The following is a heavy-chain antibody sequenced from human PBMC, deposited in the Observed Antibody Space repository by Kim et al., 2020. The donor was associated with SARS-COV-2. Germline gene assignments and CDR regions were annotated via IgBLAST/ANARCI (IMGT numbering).Heavy chain of an antibody. J-gene: IGHJ6*02. CDR1: GFTFGDYA. V-gene: IGHV3-49*03. Sequence: GGSLRLSCTAAGFTFGDYAMSWFLQAPGKGLEWGGFIRSKAYGGTTEYAASVKGRFTITRDDSKSIAYLQMNSLKTEDTAVYYCTRDGTSSWYSRYYYGMDVWGQGTTVTVSS. CDR3: TRDGTSSWYSRYYYGMDV. D-gene: IGHD6-13*01. CDR2: IRSKAYGGTT.